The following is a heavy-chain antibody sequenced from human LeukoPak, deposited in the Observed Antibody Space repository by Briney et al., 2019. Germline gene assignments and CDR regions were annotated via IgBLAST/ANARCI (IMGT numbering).Heavy chain of an antibody. CDR2: INHSGST. CDR1: GGSFSGYY. D-gene: IGHD2-15*01. J-gene: IGHJ5*02. CDR3: ARGLGYCSGGSCHNWFDP. V-gene: IGHV4-34*01. Sequence: SETLSLTCAVYGGSFSGYYWSWIRQPPGKGLEWIGEINHSGSTNYNPSLKSRVTISVDTSKNQSSLKLSSVTAADTAVYYCARGLGYCSGGSCHNWFDPWGQGTLVTVSS.